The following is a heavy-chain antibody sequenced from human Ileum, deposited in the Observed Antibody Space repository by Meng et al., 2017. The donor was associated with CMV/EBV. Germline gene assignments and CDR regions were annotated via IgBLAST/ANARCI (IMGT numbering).Heavy chain of an antibody. J-gene: IGHJ4*02. Sequence: GESLKISCAASGFTFSSYSMHWVRQAPGKGLEWVAVISYDGSNKYYADSVKGRFTISRDNSKNTLYLQMNSLRAEDTAVYYCARDLTTGGSYTYDYCGQGIL. CDR1: GFTFSSYS. D-gene: IGHD1-26*01. CDR3: ARDLTTGGSYTYDY. CDR2: ISYDGSNK. V-gene: IGHV3-30*04.